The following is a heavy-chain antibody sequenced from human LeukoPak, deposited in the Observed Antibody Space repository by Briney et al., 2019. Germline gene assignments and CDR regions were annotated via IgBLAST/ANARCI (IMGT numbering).Heavy chain of an antibody. CDR2: IGAYNGNT. CDR3: ARDRTGDGYKRHYMGV. V-gene: IGHV1-18*01. Sequence: ASVKVSCKASGYTFTSYGISWVRQAPGQGLEWMGWIGAYNGNTNYAQKLQGRVTMTTDTSTSTAYMELRSLRSDDTAVYYCARDRTGDGYKRHYMGVWGKGTTVTVSS. J-gene: IGHJ6*03. CDR1: GYTFTSYG. D-gene: IGHD5-24*01.